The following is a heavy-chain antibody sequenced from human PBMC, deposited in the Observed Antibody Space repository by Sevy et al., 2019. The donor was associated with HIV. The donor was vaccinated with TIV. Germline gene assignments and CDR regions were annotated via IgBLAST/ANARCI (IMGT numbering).Heavy chain of an antibody. J-gene: IGHJ4*02. D-gene: IGHD3-3*01. CDR3: ASRGGDFWNGYNFDH. CDR2: ILFDGRNK. V-gene: IGHV3-30*03. CDR1: GFTFSDFA. Sequence: GSLRLSCAASGFTFSDFAMAWVRQAPGKGLEWVAFILFDGRNKYYAEPVMGRFTISRDNSKKTLFLEMNSLRHDDTAMYYCASRGGDFWNGYNFDHWGQGTLVTVSS.